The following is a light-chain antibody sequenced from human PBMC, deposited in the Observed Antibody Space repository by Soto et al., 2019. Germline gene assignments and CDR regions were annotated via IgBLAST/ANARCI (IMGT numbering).Light chain of an antibody. Sequence: IQVTQFPSTLSASAGDRVTITCRASQRLXNRFAWYQLKPGKAPKTLIFXASTLDSGVPSRFSGSGCGTEFTITISSLQPYYAEIYYCQQYNTMGTFGGGTKVDI. V-gene: IGKV1-5*03. CDR1: QRLXNR. CDR2: XAS. J-gene: IGKJ4*02. CDR3: QQYNTMGT.